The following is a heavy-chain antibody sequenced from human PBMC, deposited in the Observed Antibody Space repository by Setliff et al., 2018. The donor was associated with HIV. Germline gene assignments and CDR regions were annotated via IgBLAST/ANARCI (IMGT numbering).Heavy chain of an antibody. D-gene: IGHD3-22*01. V-gene: IGHV4-4*02. CDR2: IYHGGST. CDR1: GGSISSSNW. CDR3: ASGEPYYYDSTGYSGNYFDY. J-gene: IGHJ4*02. Sequence: ETLSLTCAVSGGSISSSNWWSWVRQPPGKGLEWIGEIYHGGSTNYNPSLKSRVTISVDKSKNQFSLKLASVTAADTAVYYCASGEPYYYDSTGYSGNYFDYWGQGTLVTVSS.